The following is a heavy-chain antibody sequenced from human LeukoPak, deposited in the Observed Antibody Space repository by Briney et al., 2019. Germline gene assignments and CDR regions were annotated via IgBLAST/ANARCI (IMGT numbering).Heavy chain of an antibody. CDR3: ARVSRSSGYYSGKYFDY. J-gene: IGHJ4*02. CDR1: GGSFSGYY. D-gene: IGHD3-22*01. V-gene: IGHV4-34*01. Sequence: SETLSLTCAVYGGSFSGYYWSWLRQPPGKGLEWMGEINHSGSTNYNPSLKSRVTISVDTSKNQFSLKLSSVTAADTAVYYCARVSRSSGYYSGKYFDYWGQGTLVTVSS. CDR2: INHSGST.